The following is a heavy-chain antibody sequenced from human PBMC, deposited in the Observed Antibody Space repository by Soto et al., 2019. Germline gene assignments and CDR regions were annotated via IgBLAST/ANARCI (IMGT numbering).Heavy chain of an antibody. CDR2: INAGNGNT. J-gene: IGHJ4*02. Sequence: ASVKVSCKASGYTFTSYAMHWVRQAPGQRLEWMGWINAGNGNTKYSQKFQGRVTITRDTSASTAYMELSSLRSEDTAVYYCARDLHITAVQSPSYFDYWGQGTLVTVSS. V-gene: IGHV1-3*01. CDR3: ARDLHITAVQSPSYFDY. CDR1: GYTFTSYA. D-gene: IGHD6-19*01.